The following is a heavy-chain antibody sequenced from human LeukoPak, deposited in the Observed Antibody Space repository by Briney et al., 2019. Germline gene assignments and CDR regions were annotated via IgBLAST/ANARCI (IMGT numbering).Heavy chain of an antibody. CDR1: GSTFTSYT. D-gene: IGHD1-1*01. CDR2: ISSSSSDI. Sequence: GGSLRLSCATSGSTFTSYTMNWVRQAPGKGLEWVSSISSSSSDISYADSVKGRFAISRDNAKNFVYVQMSSLRAEDTAVYFCAREMNDLELDFFYGMDVWGQGTTVTVSS. J-gene: IGHJ6*02. V-gene: IGHV3-21*01. CDR3: AREMNDLELDFFYGMDV.